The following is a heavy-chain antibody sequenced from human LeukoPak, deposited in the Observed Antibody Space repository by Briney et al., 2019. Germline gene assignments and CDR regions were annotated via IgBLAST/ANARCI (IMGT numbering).Heavy chain of an antibody. Sequence: GESLKISCKSSGYSFTSYWITWVRQMPGKGLEWMGRIDPSDSYTNYSPSFQGQVTISVDKSVSAAYLQWSSLKASDTAMYYCASPPTRECSSISCPLSYWGQGTLVTVSS. V-gene: IGHV5-10-1*04. CDR2: IDPSDSYT. D-gene: IGHD2-2*01. CDR1: GYSFTSYW. J-gene: IGHJ4*02. CDR3: ASPPTRECSSISCPLSY.